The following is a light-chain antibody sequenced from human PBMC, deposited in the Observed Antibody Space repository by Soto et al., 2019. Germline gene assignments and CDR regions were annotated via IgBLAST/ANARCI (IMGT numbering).Light chain of an antibody. CDR2: EGD. J-gene: IGLJ2*01. CDR3: CSYTSSSTVV. Sequence: QSALTQPASVSGSPGQSITISCTGTSPNVGVFKLVSWYQQHPGKAPKLIIFEGDKRPSGVSNRFSGSKSGNAASLTISGLQSEDEAHYHCCSYTSSSTVVFGGGTKVTVL. CDR1: SPNVGVFKL. V-gene: IGLV2-14*02.